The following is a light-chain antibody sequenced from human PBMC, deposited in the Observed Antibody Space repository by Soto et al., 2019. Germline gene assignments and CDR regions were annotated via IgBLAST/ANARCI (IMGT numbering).Light chain of an antibody. Sequence: DIQMTQSPSSLSASVGXRVTLTCRASQDISQYLAWYQQRPGKVPKLLIYYASTLQSGVPPRFSGSGSGTEFTLTISSLQPEDVATYYCLKYTKDAPGTFGQGTKVDIK. CDR3: LKYTKDAPGT. V-gene: IGKV1-27*01. J-gene: IGKJ1*01. CDR1: QDISQY. CDR2: YAS.